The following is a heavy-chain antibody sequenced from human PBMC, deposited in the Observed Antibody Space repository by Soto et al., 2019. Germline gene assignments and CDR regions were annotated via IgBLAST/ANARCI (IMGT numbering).Heavy chain of an antibody. V-gene: IGHV5-51*01. CDR3: ASLGGWGNCNNTRCYTFDY. Sequence: GESLRILCRGSGYSFIRYCIGWVRQMPGKGLEWMGIIYPGDSDTRYSPSFTGQVTISAGKSISTAYLQWSSLKASDTGMYYCASLGGWGNCNNTRCYTFDYWGQGTPVTVSS. CDR2: IYPGDSDT. J-gene: IGHJ4*02. CDR1: GYSFIRYC. D-gene: IGHD2-2*01.